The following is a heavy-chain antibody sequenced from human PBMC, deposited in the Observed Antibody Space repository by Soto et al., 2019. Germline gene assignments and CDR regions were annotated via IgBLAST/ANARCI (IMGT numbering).Heavy chain of an antibody. J-gene: IGHJ4*02. CDR3: ARDFEVAARSYDYFDY. D-gene: IGHD6-6*01. Sequence: GGSLRLSCAASGFTFSSYWMSWVRQAPGKGLEWVANIKQDGSEKYYVDSVKGRFTISRDNAKNSLYLQMNSLRAEDTAVYYCARDFEVAARSYDYFDYWGQGTLVTVSS. V-gene: IGHV3-7*05. CDR2: IKQDGSEK. CDR1: GFTFSSYW.